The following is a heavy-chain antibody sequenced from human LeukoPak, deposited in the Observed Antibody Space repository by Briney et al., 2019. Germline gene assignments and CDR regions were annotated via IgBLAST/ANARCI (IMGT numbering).Heavy chain of an antibody. D-gene: IGHD3-3*01. J-gene: IGHJ5*02. CDR2: IYTSGST. CDR1: GGSISSYY. V-gene: IGHV4-4*07. Sequence: SETLSLTCTVSGGSISSYYWSWIRQPAGKGLEWIGRIYTSGSTNYNPSLKSRVTMSVDTSKNQFSLKLSSVTAADTAVYYCARDFHGPRDFWSGYCFKPNWFDPWGQGTLVTVSS. CDR3: ARDFHGPRDFWSGYCFKPNWFDP.